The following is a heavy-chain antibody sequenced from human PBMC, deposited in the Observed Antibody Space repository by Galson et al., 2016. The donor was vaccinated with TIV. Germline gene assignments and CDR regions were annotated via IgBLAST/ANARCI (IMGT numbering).Heavy chain of an antibody. CDR1: GDTFSSFV. V-gene: IGHV1-69*13. D-gene: IGHD5-18*01. CDR2: IIPLFGEA. CDR3: AKCRNTAMDTYSYYFGLDV. J-gene: IGHJ6*02. Sequence: SVKVSCKASGDTFSSFVISWVRQAPGQGLEWMGGIIPLFGEAHYAQKFQGRVTISADESTSTVYMELSGLRSGDTAMYYCAKCRNTAMDTYSYYFGLDVWGQGTPVTVSS.